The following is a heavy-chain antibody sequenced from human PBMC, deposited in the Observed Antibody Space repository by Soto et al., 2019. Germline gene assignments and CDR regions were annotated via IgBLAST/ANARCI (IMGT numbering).Heavy chain of an antibody. CDR3: STPSIPARLKGGYYYVDV. V-gene: IGHV1-69*13. D-gene: IGHD6-6*01. Sequence: ASVKVSCKASVGTFSSSAISWVRQAPGQGLEWMGGIIPISGVANYAQRFQDRVTIIADESTSTAYMELSSLRSEETAVYYCSTPSIPARLKGGYYYVDVWGQGTTVTVSS. CDR1: VGTFSSSA. J-gene: IGHJ6*02. CDR2: IIPISGVA.